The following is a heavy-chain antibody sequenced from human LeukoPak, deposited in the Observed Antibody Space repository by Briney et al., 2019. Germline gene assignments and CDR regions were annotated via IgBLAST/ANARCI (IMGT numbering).Heavy chain of an antibody. CDR3: AKIEGPQSIAPSPGDYFDY. D-gene: IGHD6-13*01. V-gene: IGHV3-23*01. CDR1: GFTFSSYA. CDR2: ISGSGGST. Sequence: PGGSLRLSCAASGFTFSSYAMSWVRQAPGKGLEWVSAISGSGGSTYYADSVKGRFTISRDNSKNTLYLQMNSLRAEDTAVYYCAKIEGPQSIAPSPGDYFDYWGQGTLVTVSS. J-gene: IGHJ4*02.